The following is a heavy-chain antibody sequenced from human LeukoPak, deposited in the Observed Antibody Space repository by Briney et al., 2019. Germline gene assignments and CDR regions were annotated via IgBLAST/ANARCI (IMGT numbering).Heavy chain of an antibody. Sequence: GGSLRLSCAASGFTFSGYWMSWVRQAPGKGLEWVANIKQDGSEKYYVDSVKGRLTISRDNAKNSLYLQMNSLRAEDTAVYYCARGFGELNSYYYMDVWGKGTTVTVSS. D-gene: IGHD3-10*01. CDR1: GFTFSGYW. CDR2: IKQDGSEK. V-gene: IGHV3-7*01. J-gene: IGHJ6*03. CDR3: ARGFGELNSYYYMDV.